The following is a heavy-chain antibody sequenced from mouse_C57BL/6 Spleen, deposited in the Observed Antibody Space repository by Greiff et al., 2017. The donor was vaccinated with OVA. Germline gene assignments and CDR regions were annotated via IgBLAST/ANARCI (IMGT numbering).Heavy chain of an antibody. J-gene: IGHJ2*01. D-gene: IGHD1-1*01. V-gene: IGHV1-82*01. Sequence: VQLQQSGPELVKPGASVKISCKASGYAFSSSWMNWVKQRPGKGLEWIGRIYPGDGDTNYNGKFKGKATLTADKSSSTAYMQLSSLTSEDSAVYFCARCNYYGSSYDFDYWGQGTTLTVSS. CDR3: ARCNYYGSSYDFDY. CDR2: IYPGDGDT. CDR1: GYAFSSSW.